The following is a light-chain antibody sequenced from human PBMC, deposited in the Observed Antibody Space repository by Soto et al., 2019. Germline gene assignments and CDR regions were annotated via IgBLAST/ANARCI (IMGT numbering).Light chain of an antibody. CDR3: QQYIDSPRT. CDR2: GVS. J-gene: IGKJ1*01. Sequence: EIILTQSPGTLELSLGDGATVSCRASQTVNRNYLAWYHQRPGQPPRLLIYGVSNRASGVPDRFSGDGSGTEFTLTIGRLDPDDFGVYYRQQYIDSPRTFGQGTRVEVK. V-gene: IGKV3-20*01. CDR1: QTVNRNY.